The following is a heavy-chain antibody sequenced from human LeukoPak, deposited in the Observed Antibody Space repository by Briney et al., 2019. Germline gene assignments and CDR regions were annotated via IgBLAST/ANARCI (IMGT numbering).Heavy chain of an antibody. Sequence: GGSLRLSCAASGFPISSFWMHWVRQVPGKGLVWVSRNKGDGTSSSYADSVKGRFTISRDNAKNTIYLQLNSLRVDDTAVDYCMRDWRDHGMDVWGQGATVTAS. CDR3: MRDWRDHGMDV. J-gene: IGHJ6*02. D-gene: IGHD5-24*01. CDR1: GFPISSFW. V-gene: IGHV3-74*01. CDR2: NKGDGTSS.